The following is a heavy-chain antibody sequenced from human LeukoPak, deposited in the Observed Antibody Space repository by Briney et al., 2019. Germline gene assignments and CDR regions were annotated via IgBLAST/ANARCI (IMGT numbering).Heavy chain of an antibody. CDR1: GYTFTSYG. D-gene: IGHD1-26*01. Sequence: GASVKVSCKASGYTFTSYGISWVRQAPGQGLEWMGWISAYNGNTNYAQKLQGRVTMTTDTSTSTAYMELRSLRSDDTAVYYCARVRSIVGAALGWFDPWGQGTLVTVSS. V-gene: IGHV1-18*01. J-gene: IGHJ5*02. CDR2: ISAYNGNT. CDR3: ARVRSIVGAALGWFDP.